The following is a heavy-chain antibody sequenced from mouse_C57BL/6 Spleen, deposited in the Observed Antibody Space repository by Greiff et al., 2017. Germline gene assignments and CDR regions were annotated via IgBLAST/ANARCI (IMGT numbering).Heavy chain of an antibody. CDR3: ARYGSHWYIDV. Sequence: VQLQQPGAELVRPGSSVKLSCKASGYTFTNYYMHWVKQRPIQGLEWIGNIDPSDSGTHYNHKFKDNATLTVDNSSSTAYMQIRSLTSEDSAVYDCARYGSHWYIDVWGTGTTVTVSS. J-gene: IGHJ1*03. CDR2: IDPSDSGT. CDR1: GYTFTNYY. V-gene: IGHV1-52*01. D-gene: IGHD2-2*01.